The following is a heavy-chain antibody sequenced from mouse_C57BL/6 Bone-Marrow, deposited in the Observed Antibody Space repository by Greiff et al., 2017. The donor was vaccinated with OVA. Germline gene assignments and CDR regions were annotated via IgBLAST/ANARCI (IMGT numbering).Heavy chain of an antibody. D-gene: IGHD2-4*01. Sequence: QVQLQQSGAELARPGASVKLSCKASGYTFTSYGISWVKQRTGQGLEWIGEIYPRSGNTYYNEKFKGKATLTADKSSSTAYMELRSLTSEDSAVYFCARRGSYYDYDRDFDYWGQGTTLTVSS. CDR1: GYTFTSYG. CDR3: ARRGSYYDYDRDFDY. V-gene: IGHV1-81*01. CDR2: IYPRSGNT. J-gene: IGHJ2*01.